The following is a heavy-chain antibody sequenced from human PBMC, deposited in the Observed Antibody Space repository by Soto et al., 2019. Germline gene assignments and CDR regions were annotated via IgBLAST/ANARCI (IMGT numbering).Heavy chain of an antibody. CDR3: TRGVHWNLYYFDY. D-gene: IGHD1-1*01. Sequence: PGGSLRLSCTASGFTIGDYAMSRFRQAPGKGLEWVGFIRSKAYGGTTEYAASVKGRFTISRDDSKSIAYLQMNSLKTEDTAVYYCTRGVHWNLYYFDYWGQGTLVTVSS. CDR1: GFTIGDYA. CDR2: IRSKAYGGTT. V-gene: IGHV3-49*03. J-gene: IGHJ4*02.